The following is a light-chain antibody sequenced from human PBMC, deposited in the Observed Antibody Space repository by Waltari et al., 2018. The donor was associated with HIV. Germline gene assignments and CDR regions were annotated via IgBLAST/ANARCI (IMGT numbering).Light chain of an antibody. Sequence: EIVSTQSTGTLSLSPGESATLSCWASQSVSSIYLAWYQQKPGQAPRLLIYGASSRSTGIPIRCSGSGDGTDFNLTISSLEPEDYAVYYGQQYVSASWPFGQATKVEIK. CDR3: QQYVSASWP. CDR1: QSVSSIY. J-gene: IGKJ1*01. CDR2: GAS. V-gene: IGKV3-20*01.